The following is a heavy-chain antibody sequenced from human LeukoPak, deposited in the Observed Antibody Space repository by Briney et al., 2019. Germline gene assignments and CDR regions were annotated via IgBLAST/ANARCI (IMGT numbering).Heavy chain of an antibody. J-gene: IGHJ3*02. V-gene: IGHV1-18*01. CDR1: GYTFTSYG. CDR2: ISAYNGNT. CDR3: ARSGYCSSTSCYGGAFDI. D-gene: IGHD2-2*01. Sequence: EASVKVSCKASGYTFTSYGISWVRQAPGQGLEWMGWISAYNGNTNYAQKLQGRVTMTTDTSTSTAYMELWSLRSDDTAVYYCARSGYCSSTSCYGGAFDIWGQGTMVTVSS.